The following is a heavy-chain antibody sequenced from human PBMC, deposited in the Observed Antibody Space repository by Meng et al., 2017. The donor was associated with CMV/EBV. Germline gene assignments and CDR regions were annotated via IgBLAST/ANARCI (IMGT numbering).Heavy chain of an antibody. D-gene: IGHD5-18*01. Sequence: GGSLRLSCAASGFTFSSYGMHWVRQAPGKGLEWVAFIRYDGSNKYYADSVKGRFTISRDNSKNTLYLQMNSLRAEDTAVYYCAREPPGYSYGSARYYYYGMDVWGQGTTVTVSS. CDR3: AREPPGYSYGSARYYYYGMDV. CDR1: GFTFSSYG. J-gene: IGHJ6*02. CDR2: IRYDGSNK. V-gene: IGHV3-30*02.